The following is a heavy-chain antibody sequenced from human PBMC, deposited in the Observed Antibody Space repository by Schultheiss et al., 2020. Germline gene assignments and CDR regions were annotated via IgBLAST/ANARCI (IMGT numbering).Heavy chain of an antibody. Sequence: SETLSLTCAVYGGSFSGSYWSYIRQPPGKGLEWIGYIYYSGSIYYNPSLKSRVTILIDTSKNQFSLKLTSVTAADTAVYYCARDFGPGSTSSWGQGTTVTVSS. CDR3: ARDFGPGSTSS. J-gene: IGHJ6*02. CDR2: IYYSGSI. V-gene: IGHV4-34*09. CDR1: GGSFSGSY. D-gene: IGHD3-10*01.